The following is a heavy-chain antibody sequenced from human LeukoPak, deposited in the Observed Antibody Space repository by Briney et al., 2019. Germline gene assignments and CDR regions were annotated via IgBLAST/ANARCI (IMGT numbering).Heavy chain of an antibody. V-gene: IGHV4-38-2*02. CDR1: GYSISSGYY. CDR3: ATCYGSGTPDWFDP. J-gene: IGHJ5*02. Sequence: SETLSLTCTVSGYSISSGYYWGWIRQPPGKGLEWIGSIYHSGSTYYNPSLKSRVTISVDTSKNQFSLKLSSVTAADTAVYYCATCYGSGTPDWFDPWGQGTLVTVSS. CDR2: IYHSGST. D-gene: IGHD3-10*01.